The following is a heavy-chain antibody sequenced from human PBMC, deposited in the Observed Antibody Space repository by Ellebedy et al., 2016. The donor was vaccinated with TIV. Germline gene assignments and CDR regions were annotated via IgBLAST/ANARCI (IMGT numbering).Heavy chain of an antibody. CDR2: INSDGSST. CDR3: ARVVLAYYGSGRFFDY. V-gene: IGHV3-74*01. CDR1: GFTFSSYW. D-gene: IGHD3-10*01. Sequence: PGGSLRLSCAASGFTFSSYWMHWVRQAPGKGLVWVSRINSDGSSTSYADSVKGRFTISRDNAKNTLYLQMNSLRAEDTAVYYCARVVLAYYGSGRFFDYWGQGTLVTVSS. J-gene: IGHJ4*02.